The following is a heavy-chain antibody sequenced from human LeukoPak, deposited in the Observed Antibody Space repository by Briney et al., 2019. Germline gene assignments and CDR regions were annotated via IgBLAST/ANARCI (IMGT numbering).Heavy chain of an antibody. J-gene: IGHJ4*02. Sequence: GEFLKISCKGSGYSFTSYWIGWVRQMPGKGLEWMGIIYPGDSDTRYSPSFQGQVTISADKSISTAYLQWSSLKASDTAMYYCARLEYSSSWYRSITYWGQGTLVTVSS. V-gene: IGHV5-51*01. D-gene: IGHD6-13*01. CDR3: ARLEYSSSWYRSITY. CDR1: GYSFTSYW. CDR2: IYPGDSDT.